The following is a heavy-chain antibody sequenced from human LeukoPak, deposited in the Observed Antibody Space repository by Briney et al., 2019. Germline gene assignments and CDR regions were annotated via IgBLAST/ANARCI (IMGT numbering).Heavy chain of an antibody. Sequence: GGSLRLSCAASGFTFSSYAMHWVRQAPGKGLEWVAVISYDGSNKNHADSVKGRFTISRDNSKNTLYLQMNSLRTEDTAVYYCAKRMGPSIAATDLDYWGQGTLVAVSS. CDR2: ISYDGSNK. V-gene: IGHV3-30*18. CDR1: GFTFSSYA. D-gene: IGHD6-13*01. J-gene: IGHJ4*02. CDR3: AKRMGPSIAATDLDY.